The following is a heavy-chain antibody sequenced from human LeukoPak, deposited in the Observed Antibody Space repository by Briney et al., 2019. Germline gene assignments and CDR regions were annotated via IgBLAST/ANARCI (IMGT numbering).Heavy chain of an antibody. CDR3: ARDKLIWEGGYNSEGVFNYYYMDV. D-gene: IGHD5-24*01. J-gene: IGHJ6*03. Sequence: PSETLSLTCTVSGYSISSGYYWGWIRQPPGQGLGWIGSIYHSGSTNYNPSLKSRVTISVDTSKNQFSLKLSSVTAADTAVYYCARDKLIWEGGYNSEGVFNYYYMDVWGKGTTVTVSS. V-gene: IGHV4-38-2*02. CDR2: IYHSGST. CDR1: GYSISSGYY.